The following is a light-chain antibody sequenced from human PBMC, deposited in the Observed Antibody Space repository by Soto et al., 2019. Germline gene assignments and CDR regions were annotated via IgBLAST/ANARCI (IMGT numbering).Light chain of an antibody. J-gene: IGKJ4*01. CDR2: GAS. Sequence: DIVMTQSPATLSVAPVQRVTFSSRSSQGVSRKLAWYQHKPGQAPRLLXSGASTGATGIPARFSCSGSGTEFTLTISSLQCEDCAIYCCQQYHTWPITFGGGTKVDIK. CDR1: QGVSRK. V-gene: IGKV3-15*01. CDR3: QQYHTWPIT.